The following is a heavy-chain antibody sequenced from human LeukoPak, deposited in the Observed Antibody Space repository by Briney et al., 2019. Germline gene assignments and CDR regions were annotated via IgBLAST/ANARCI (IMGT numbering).Heavy chain of an antibody. Sequence: GGSLRLSCAASGFTFSGYWVTWVRQAPGKGLEWVANINPASSEKYYVGSVKGRFTISRDNAKNSLYLQMNSLRAEDTAVYYCASYYYGSGTSLGYWGQGTLVTVSS. V-gene: IGHV3-7*01. CDR1: GFTFSGYW. CDR3: ASYYYGSGTSLGY. D-gene: IGHD3-10*01. CDR2: INPASSEK. J-gene: IGHJ4*02.